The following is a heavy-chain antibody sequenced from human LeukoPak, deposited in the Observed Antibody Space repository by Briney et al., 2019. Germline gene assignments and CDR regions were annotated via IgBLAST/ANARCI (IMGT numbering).Heavy chain of an antibody. J-gene: IGHJ4*02. Sequence: GRSLRLSCAASGFTFSDYTMNWVRQAPGKGLEWIASISSRGSYSYYADAVKGRFTISRDNAKNSLHLQMSSLRAEDAAVYYCARSCSSGSCLDYWGQGTLLTVSS. CDR1: GFTFSDYT. CDR3: ARSCSSGSCLDY. D-gene: IGHD6-19*01. V-gene: IGHV3-21*01. CDR2: ISSRGSYS.